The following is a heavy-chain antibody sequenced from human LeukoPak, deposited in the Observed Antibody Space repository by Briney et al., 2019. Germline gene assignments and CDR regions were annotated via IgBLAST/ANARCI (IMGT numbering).Heavy chain of an antibody. CDR3: ARMGATTGLAWFDP. CDR2: IYYSGST. CDR1: GGSISSYY. D-gene: IGHD1-26*01. Sequence: PSETLSLTCTVPGGSISSYYWSWIRQPPGKGLEWIGYIYYSGSTNYNPSLKSRVTISVDTSKNQFSLKLSSVTAADTAVYYCARMGATTGLAWFDPWGQGTLVTVSS. V-gene: IGHV4-59*01. J-gene: IGHJ5*02.